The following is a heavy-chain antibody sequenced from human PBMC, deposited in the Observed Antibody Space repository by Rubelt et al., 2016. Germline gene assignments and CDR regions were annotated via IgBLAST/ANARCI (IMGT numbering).Heavy chain of an antibody. CDR1: GYPFTTYG. CDR2: ISAYNGNT. Sequence: QVQLVQSGAEVKRPGASVKVSCKASGYPFTTYGVTWVRQAPGQGLEWMGWISAYNGNTNYAQDLQGRVTMTTDTSTSTAHMELRSLGSDETAVYYCARDWDYGSFGRAFDFWGQGTMVTVSS. D-gene: IGHD4/OR15-4a*01. J-gene: IGHJ3*01. V-gene: IGHV1-18*01. CDR3: ARDWDYGSFGRAFDF.